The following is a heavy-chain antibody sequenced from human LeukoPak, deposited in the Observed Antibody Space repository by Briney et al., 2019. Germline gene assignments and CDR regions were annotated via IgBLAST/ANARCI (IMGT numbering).Heavy chain of an antibody. D-gene: IGHD3-3*01. CDR3: ASLFWSTFYFDY. Sequence: PGGSLRLSCAASGNYWMHWVRQAPGKGLVWVSRINSDGSWTSYADSVKGRFTISRDNSKNTLYLQMNSLRAEDTAVYYCASLFWSTFYFDYWGQGTLVTVSS. CDR1: GNYW. CDR2: INSDGSWT. J-gene: IGHJ4*02. V-gene: IGHV3-74*01.